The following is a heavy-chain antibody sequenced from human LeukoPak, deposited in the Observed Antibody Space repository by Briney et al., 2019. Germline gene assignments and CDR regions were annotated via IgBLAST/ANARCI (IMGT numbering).Heavy chain of an antibody. CDR3: ARAVPSTYYYDSSGYPDY. D-gene: IGHD3-22*01. J-gene: IGHJ4*02. V-gene: IGHV3-21*01. CDR2: ISSSSSYI. CDR1: GFTFSSYS. Sequence: GGSLRLSCAASGFTFSSYSMNWVRQAPGKGLEWVSSISSSSSYIYYADSVKGRFTISRDNAKNSLYLQMNSLRAEDTAVYYCARAVPSTYYYDSSGYPDYWGQGTLATVSS.